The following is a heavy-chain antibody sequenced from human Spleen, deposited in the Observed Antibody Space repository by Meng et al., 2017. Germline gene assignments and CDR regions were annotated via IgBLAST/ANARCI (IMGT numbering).Heavy chain of an antibody. CDR2: INFSGGST. D-gene: IGHD2-15*01. CDR1: VYTFPTYS. V-gene: IGHV1-46*01. CDR3: ASTGYCSGGSCRNWFDP. Sequence: QVQVVCSGAGVKKPGVSLKVSCKASVYTFPTYSMHLVRQAPGQGLEWMGIINFSGGSTSYAQNFQGRVTMTRDTSTSTVYMELSSLRCEDTAVYYCASTGYCSGGSCRNWFDPWGQGTLVTVSS. J-gene: IGHJ5*02.